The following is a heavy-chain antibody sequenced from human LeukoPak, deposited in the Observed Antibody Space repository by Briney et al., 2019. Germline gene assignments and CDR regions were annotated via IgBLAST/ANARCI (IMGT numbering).Heavy chain of an antibody. Sequence: GGSLRLSCAASGFTFSSYVMYWVRQSPGKGLEWVALISYGGDYKYYADSVKGRFTMSRDNSKNTLYLQMNSLRVEDTAVYYCATLFKGGKKDYWGQGTLVTVSS. CDR2: ISYGGDYK. V-gene: IGHV3-30*07. CDR1: GFTFSSYV. CDR3: ATLFKGGKKDY. D-gene: IGHD4-23*01. J-gene: IGHJ4*02.